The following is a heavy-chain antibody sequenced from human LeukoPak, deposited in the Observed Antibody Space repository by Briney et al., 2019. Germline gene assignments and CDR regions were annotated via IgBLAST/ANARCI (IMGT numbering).Heavy chain of an antibody. J-gene: IGHJ4*02. Sequence: SETLSLTCAVYGGSFSGYYWSWIRQPPGKGLEWIGEVNHSGSTNYNPSLKSRVTISVDTSKNQFSLKLSSVTAADTAVYYCAISSGPSWDWGQGTLVTVSS. V-gene: IGHV4-34*01. D-gene: IGHD3-22*01. CDR2: VNHSGST. CDR3: AISSGPSWD. CDR1: GGSFSGYY.